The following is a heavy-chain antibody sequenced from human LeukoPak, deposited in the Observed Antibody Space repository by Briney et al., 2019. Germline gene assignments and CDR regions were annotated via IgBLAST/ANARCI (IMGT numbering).Heavy chain of an antibody. J-gene: IGHJ1*01. CDR2: INSDGSST. D-gene: IGHD4-17*01. CDR3: VRDRYGDYATNYFQH. CDR1: GFTFSSYW. Sequence: GGPLRLSCAASGFTFSSYWMHWVRQAPGKGLVWVSRINSDGSSTSYADSVKGRFTISRDNAKNTLYLQMNSLRAEDTAVYYCVRDRYGDYATNYFQHWGQGTLVTVSS. V-gene: IGHV3-74*01.